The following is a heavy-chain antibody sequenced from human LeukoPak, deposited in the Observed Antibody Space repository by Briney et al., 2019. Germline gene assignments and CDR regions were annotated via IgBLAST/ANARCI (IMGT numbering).Heavy chain of an antibody. J-gene: IGHJ4*02. CDR2: IIPIFGTA. CDR1: GGTFSSYA. Sequence: SVKVSCKASGGTFSSYAISWVRQAPGQGLEWMGGIIPIFGTANYAQKSQGRVTITADESTSTAYMELSSLRSEDTAVYYCAREDSSGGNDSIHWGQGTLVTVSS. V-gene: IGHV1-69*13. D-gene: IGHD3-22*01. CDR3: AREDSSGGNDSIH.